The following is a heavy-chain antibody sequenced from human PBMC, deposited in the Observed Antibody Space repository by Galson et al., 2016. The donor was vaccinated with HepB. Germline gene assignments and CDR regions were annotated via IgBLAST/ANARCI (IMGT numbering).Heavy chain of an antibody. CDR3: ARGTYDFWSGFSPTEYYFDY. CDR2: IYQGETA. CDR1: GVSITSGGFS. Sequence: TLSLTCAVSGVSITSGGFSWNWIRQPPGKGLEWIDYIYQGETAYYTPSLRSRVTMALHRTNNLFSLKLSSVTAADTAVYYCARGTYDFWSGFSPTEYYFDYWGQGALVAVSS. V-gene: IGHV4-30-2*01. D-gene: IGHD3-3*01. J-gene: IGHJ4*02.